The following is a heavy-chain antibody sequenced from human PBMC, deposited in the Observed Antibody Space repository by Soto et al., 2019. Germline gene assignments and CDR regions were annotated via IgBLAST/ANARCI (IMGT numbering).Heavy chain of an antibody. CDR1: GFTFSSYA. J-gene: IGHJ6*02. CDR3: ARDGADPWATPDYGMDV. Sequence: PGGSLRLSCAASGFTFSSYAMSWVRQAPGKGLEWVSYISSSGSSIYYADSVKGRFTISRDNAKNSLYLQMNSLRDEDTAVYYCARDGADPWATPDYGMDVWGQGTTVTVSS. D-gene: IGHD1-26*01. V-gene: IGHV3-48*02. CDR2: ISSSGSSI.